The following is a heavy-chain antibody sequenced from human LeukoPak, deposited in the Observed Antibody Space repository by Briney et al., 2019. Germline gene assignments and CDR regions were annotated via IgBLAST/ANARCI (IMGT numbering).Heavy chain of an antibody. Sequence: SETLSLTCTVSGGSISSYYWSWIRQPAGKGLEWIGRIYTSGSTNYNPSLKSRVTMSVDTSKNQFSLKLSSVIAADTAVYYCAKMTPVTSFQLLVLDSWGPGTLVTISS. V-gene: IGHV4-4*07. CDR3: AKMTPVTSFQLLVLDS. D-gene: IGHD4-11*01. J-gene: IGHJ4*02. CDR1: GGSISSYY. CDR2: IYTSGST.